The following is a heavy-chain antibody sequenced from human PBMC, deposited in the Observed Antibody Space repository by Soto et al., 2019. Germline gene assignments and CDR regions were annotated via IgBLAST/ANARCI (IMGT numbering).Heavy chain of an antibody. Sequence: GGSLRLSCAASGFSFSGSAMHWVRQASGKGLEWVGRSRKKADNYVTQYAASVKGRFTISRDESKNTLSLQMNSLETEDTAVYYCARGFKSFDLWGQGTMVTVSS. V-gene: IGHV3-73*01. D-gene: IGHD3-10*01. CDR3: ARGFKSFDL. CDR1: GFSFSGSA. J-gene: IGHJ3*01. CDR2: SRKKADNYVT.